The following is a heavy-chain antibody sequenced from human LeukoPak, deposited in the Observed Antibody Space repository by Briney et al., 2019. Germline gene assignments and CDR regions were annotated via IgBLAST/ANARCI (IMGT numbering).Heavy chain of an antibody. V-gene: IGHV1-46*01. CDR2: INPSGGST. CDR3: ARAYCSSTSCYTGGHAFDI. J-gene: IGHJ3*02. Sequence: GASVKVSCKASGYTFTSYYMHWVRQAPGQGLEWMGIINPSGGSTSYAQKFQGRVTMTRDTSTSTVYMELSSLRSEDTAVYYCARAYCSSTSCYTGGHAFDIWGQGTMVTVSS. D-gene: IGHD2-2*02. CDR1: GYTFTSYY.